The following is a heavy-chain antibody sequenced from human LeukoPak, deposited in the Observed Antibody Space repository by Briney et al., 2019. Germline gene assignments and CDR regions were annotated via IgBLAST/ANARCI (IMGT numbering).Heavy chain of an antibody. D-gene: IGHD3-22*01. J-gene: IGHJ5*02. CDR3: ASYDSSGT. Sequence: GASVKVSCKASGYTFTSYYMHWVRQAPGQGLEWMGIINPSGGSTSYAQKFQGRVTMTRDTSISTAYMELSRLRSDDTAVYYCASYDSSGTWGQGTLVTVSS. CDR2: INPSGGST. V-gene: IGHV1-46*01. CDR1: GYTFTSYY.